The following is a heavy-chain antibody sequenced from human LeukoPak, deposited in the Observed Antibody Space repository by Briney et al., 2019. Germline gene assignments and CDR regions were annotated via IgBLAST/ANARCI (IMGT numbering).Heavy chain of an antibody. CDR2: ISCSGGTT. CDR1: GFTFSSYA. CDR3: AKGGYYSLAS. D-gene: IGHD2-15*01. V-gene: IGHV3-23*01. J-gene: IGHJ4*02. Sequence: GGSLRLSCEASGFTFSSYAMSWVRQAPGQGLEWMAGISCSGGTTNYADYVKGRFTISTDDSTNTPYLQMNSLRAADTAVYYCAKGGYYSLASWGQGTLVTVSS.